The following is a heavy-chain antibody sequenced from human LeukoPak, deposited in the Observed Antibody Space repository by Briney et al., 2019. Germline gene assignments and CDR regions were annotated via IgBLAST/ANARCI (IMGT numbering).Heavy chain of an antibody. V-gene: IGHV3-21*01. CDR1: GFTFSSYS. CDR3: ARGETAMVPLGGY. J-gene: IGHJ4*02. CDR2: TSSSSSYI. Sequence: GGSLRLSCAASGFTFSSYSMNWVRQAPGKGLEWVSSTSSSSSYIYYADSVKGRFTISRDNAKNSLYLQMNSLRAEDTAVYYCARGETAMVPLGGYWGQGTLVTVSS. D-gene: IGHD5-18*01.